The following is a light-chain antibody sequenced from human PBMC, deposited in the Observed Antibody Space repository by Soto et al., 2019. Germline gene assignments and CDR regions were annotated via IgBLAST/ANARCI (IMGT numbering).Light chain of an antibody. Sequence: EIVLTQSPATLSLSPAERAALSCRASQSVNSYLAWYQQKPGQAPRLLIYDSSNRATGIPARFSGSGSGTDFTLTISSLEPEDSAVYYCQQRNNWPLTFGPGTKVDIK. CDR2: DSS. CDR1: QSVNSY. J-gene: IGKJ3*01. V-gene: IGKV3-11*01. CDR3: QQRNNWPLT.